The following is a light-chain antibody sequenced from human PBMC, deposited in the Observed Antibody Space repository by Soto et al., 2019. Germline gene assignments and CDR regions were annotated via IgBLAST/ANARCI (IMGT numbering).Light chain of an antibody. CDR3: QQRSNWPRT. CDR2: DAS. Sequence: EIVLTQSPATLSLSPGDRATLSSRASESVSRYLAWYQQKPGQAPRLLIYDASNRATGIPARFGGSGSGTDFTLTISSLEPEDFAVYYCQQRSNWPRTFGQGTKLEI. J-gene: IGKJ2*01. V-gene: IGKV3-11*01. CDR1: ESVSRY.